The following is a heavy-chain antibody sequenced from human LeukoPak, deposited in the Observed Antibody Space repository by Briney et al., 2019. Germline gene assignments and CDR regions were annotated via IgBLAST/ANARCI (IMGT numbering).Heavy chain of an antibody. CDR1: GFTFSSYS. D-gene: IGHD1-14*01. CDR3: ARTGRFDGMDV. Sequence: GGSLRLSCAAPGFTFSSYSMNWVRQAPGKGLEWVSSISSSSSYIYYADSVKGRFTISRDNAKNSLYLQMNSLRAEDTAVYYCARTGRFDGMDVWGQGTTVTVSS. CDR2: ISSSSSYI. J-gene: IGHJ6*02. V-gene: IGHV3-21*01.